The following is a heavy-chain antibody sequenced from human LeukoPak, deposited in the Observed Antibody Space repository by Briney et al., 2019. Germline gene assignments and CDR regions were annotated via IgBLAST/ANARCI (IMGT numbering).Heavy chain of an antibody. V-gene: IGHV1-69*05. CDR2: IIPIFGTA. CDR1: GGTFSSYA. J-gene: IGHJ4*02. Sequence: GASVKVSCKASGGTFSSYAISWVRQAPGQGLEWIGGIIPIFGTANYAQKFQGRVTITTDESTSTAYMELSSLRSEDTAVYYCARRSRYNWNNPYFDYWGQGTLVTVSS. CDR3: ARRSRYNWNNPYFDY. D-gene: IGHD1/OR15-1a*01.